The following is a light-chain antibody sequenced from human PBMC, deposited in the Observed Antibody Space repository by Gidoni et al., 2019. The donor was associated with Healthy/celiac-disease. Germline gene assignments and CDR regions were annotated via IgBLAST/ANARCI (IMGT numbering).Light chain of an antibody. CDR3: QAWDSSTFYV. J-gene: IGLJ1*01. CDR1: KLGDKY. V-gene: IGLV3-1*01. Sequence: SYELTQPPSVSASPGQTASITCSGAKLGDKYACWYQQKPGQSPVLVIYQDSKRPSGIPERFSGSNSGNTATLTISGTQAMDEADYYCQAWDSSTFYVFGTGTKVTVL. CDR2: QDS.